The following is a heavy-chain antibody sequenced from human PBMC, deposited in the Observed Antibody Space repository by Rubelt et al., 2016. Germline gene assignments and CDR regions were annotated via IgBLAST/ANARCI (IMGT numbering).Heavy chain of an antibody. Sequence: QVQLQESGPGLVKPSETLSLTCSVSSGSISTYYWSWVRQPPGKGLEWIGTIHSIENTYYNRSLQSRVAISMDASRNKCSLGRTSVIAADTAVDYCTKSPHTWGARPDYWGQGALVTVS. J-gene: IGHJ4*02. V-gene: IGHV4-59*04. CDR2: IHSIENT. D-gene: IGHD3-16*01. CDR1: SGSISTYY. CDR3: TKSPHTWGARPDY.